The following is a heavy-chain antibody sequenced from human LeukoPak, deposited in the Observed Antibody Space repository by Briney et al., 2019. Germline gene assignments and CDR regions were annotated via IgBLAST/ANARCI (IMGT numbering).Heavy chain of an antibody. D-gene: IGHD3-10*01. CDR1: GFYFSTYP. Sequence: GMSLRLSCSASGFYFSTYPMHWVRQAPGRGPEWVAVISYDGDTTYYADSVKGRFTISRDNSNNTLFLQMNSLRAEDTAMYFCARDANYFGSGMTYNWFDPWDQGTLVNVS. J-gene: IGHJ5*02. CDR2: ISYDGDTT. CDR3: ARDANYFGSGMTYNWFDP. V-gene: IGHV3-30-3*01.